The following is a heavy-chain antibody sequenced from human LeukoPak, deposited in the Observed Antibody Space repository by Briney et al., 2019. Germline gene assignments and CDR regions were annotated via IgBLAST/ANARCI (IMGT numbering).Heavy chain of an antibody. CDR1: GFTFSSYG. Sequence: GGSLRLSCAASGFTFSSYGMHWVRQAPGKGLEWVAVIWYDGSNKYYADSVKGRFTISRDNSKNTLYLQMNSLRAEDTAVYYCARDFGTGTTGYGMDVWGQGTTVTVSS. CDR2: IWYDGSNK. V-gene: IGHV3-33*01. J-gene: IGHJ6*02. CDR3: ARDFGTGTTGYGMDV. D-gene: IGHD4-17*01.